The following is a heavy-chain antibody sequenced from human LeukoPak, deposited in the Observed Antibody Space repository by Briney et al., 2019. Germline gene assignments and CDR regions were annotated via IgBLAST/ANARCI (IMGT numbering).Heavy chain of an antibody. J-gene: IGHJ4*02. CDR2: INPNSGGT. CDR1: GYTFTGYS. D-gene: IGHD6-19*01. CDR3: ARGYSSGRYPYDY. Sequence: GSVKVSCKASGYTFTGYSMRWVRQAPGQGLEWMGWINPNSGGTNYAQTFQGRVTMTRDTSISTAYMDLSRLRSEDTAVYYCARGYSSGRYPYDYWGQGTLVTASS. V-gene: IGHV1-2*02.